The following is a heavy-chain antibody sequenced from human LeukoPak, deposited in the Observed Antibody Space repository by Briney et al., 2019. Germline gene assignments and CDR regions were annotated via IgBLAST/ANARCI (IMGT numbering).Heavy chain of an antibody. Sequence: SETLSLTCTVSGGSISSYYWSWIRQPPGKGLEWIGYIYYSGSTNYNPSLKSRVTISVDTSKNQFSLKLSSVTAADTAVYYCARGYWFYFDYWGQGTQVTVSS. V-gene: IGHV4-59*01. D-gene: IGHD2-8*02. CDR2: IYYSGST. J-gene: IGHJ4*02. CDR1: GGSISSYY. CDR3: ARGYWFYFDY.